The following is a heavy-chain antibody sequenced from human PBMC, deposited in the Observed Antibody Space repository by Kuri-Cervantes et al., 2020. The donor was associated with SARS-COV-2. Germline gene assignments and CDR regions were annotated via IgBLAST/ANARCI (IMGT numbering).Heavy chain of an antibody. CDR3: ARHVPPYYDSSGHPDY. V-gene: IGHV5-10-1*01. CDR2: IDPSDSYT. D-gene: IGHD3-22*01. CDR1: GYSFTSYW. Sequence: GESLKISCKGSGYSFTSYWISWVRQMPGKGLEWMGRIDPSDSYTNYSPSFQGHVTISADKSISTAYLQWSSLKASDTAMYYCARHVPPYYDSSGHPDYWSQGTLVTVSS. J-gene: IGHJ4*02.